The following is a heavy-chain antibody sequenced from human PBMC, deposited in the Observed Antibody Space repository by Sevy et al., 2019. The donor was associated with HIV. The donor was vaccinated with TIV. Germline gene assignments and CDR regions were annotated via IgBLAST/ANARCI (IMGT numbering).Heavy chain of an antibody. CDR3: ASLRITIFGVVTLGMDV. CDR2: ISSSGSTI. V-gene: IGHV3-48*03. D-gene: IGHD3-3*01. Sequence: GGSLRLSCAASGFTFSSYEMNWVRQAPGKGLEWVSYISSSGSTIYYADSVKGRFTISRDNAKNSLNLQMNSLRAEDTAVYYCASLRITIFGVVTLGMDVWGQGTTVTVSS. CDR1: GFTFSSYE. J-gene: IGHJ6*02.